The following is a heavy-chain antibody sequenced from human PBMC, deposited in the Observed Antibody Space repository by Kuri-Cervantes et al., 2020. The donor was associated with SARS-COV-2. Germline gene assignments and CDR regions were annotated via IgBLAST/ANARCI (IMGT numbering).Heavy chain of an antibody. Sequence: ESLKISCAASGFTLSDYYMSWIRQPPGKGLEWIGEINHSGSTNYNPSLKSRVTVSVDTSKNQFSLKLSSVTAADTAVYYCARQFRYCSSTSCYMYYYYGMGVWGQGTTVTVSS. D-gene: IGHD2-2*02. V-gene: IGHV4-34*01. CDR2: INHSGST. CDR1: GFTLSDYY. CDR3: ARQFRYCSSTSCYMYYYYGMGV. J-gene: IGHJ6*02.